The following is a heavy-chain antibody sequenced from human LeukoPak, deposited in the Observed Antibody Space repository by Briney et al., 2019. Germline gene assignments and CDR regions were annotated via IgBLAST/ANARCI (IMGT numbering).Heavy chain of an antibody. J-gene: IGHJ6*02. D-gene: IGHD6-19*01. CDR1: GLAVSRNY. V-gene: IGHV3-21*01. CDR2: ISSSSSYI. CDR3: AREGQWLGPYYYYGMDV. Sequence: GGSLRLSCAASGLAVSRNYMNWVRQAPGKGLEWVSSISSSSSYIYYADSVKGRFTISRDNAKNSLYLQMNSLRAEDTAVYYCAREGQWLGPYYYYGMDVWGQGTTVTVSS.